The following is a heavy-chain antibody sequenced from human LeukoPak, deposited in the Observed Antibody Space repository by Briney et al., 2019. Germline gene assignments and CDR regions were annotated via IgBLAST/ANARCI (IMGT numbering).Heavy chain of an antibody. CDR2: INHSGST. V-gene: IGHV4-34*01. CDR1: GGSFSGYY. J-gene: IGHJ4*02. CDR3: ARGLTPTYYFDY. Sequence: SETLSLTCAVYGGSFSGYYWSWIRQPPGKGLEWIGEINHSGSTNYDPSLKSRVTISVDTSKNQFFLKLSSVTAADTAVYYCARGLTPTYYFDYWGQGTLVTVSS.